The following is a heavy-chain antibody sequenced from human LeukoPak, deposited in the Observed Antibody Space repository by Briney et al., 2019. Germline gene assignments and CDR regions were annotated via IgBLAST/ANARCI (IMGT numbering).Heavy chain of an antibody. CDR3: AKDRTSSGLDY. CDR1: GFTFSSYG. D-gene: IGHD6-19*01. Sequence: GRSLRLSCAASGFTFSSYGMHWVRQAPGKGLEWVAVISYDGSNKYYADSVKGRFTISRDNSKNTLYLQMNSLRAEDTAVYYSAKDRTSSGLDYWGQGTLVTVSS. CDR2: ISYDGSNK. V-gene: IGHV3-30*18. J-gene: IGHJ4*02.